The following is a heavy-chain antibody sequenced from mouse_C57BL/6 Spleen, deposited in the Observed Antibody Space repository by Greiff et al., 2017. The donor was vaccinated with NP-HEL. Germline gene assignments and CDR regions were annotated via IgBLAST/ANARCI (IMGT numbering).Heavy chain of an antibody. J-gene: IGHJ2*01. CDR2: ISYDGSN. V-gene: IGHV3-6*01. CDR1: GYSITSGYY. D-gene: IGHD2-4*01. CDR3: ARGGYDYDYFDY. Sequence: EVKLMESGPGLVKPSQSLSLTCSVTGYSITSGYYWNWIRQFPGNKLEWMGYISYDGSNNYNPSLKNRISITRDTSKNQFFLKLNSVTTEDTATYDCARGGYDYDYFDYWGQGTTLTVSS.